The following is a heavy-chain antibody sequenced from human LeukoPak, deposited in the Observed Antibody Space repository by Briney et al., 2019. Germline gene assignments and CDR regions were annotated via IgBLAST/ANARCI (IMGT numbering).Heavy chain of an antibody. CDR3: ARALDSSSSRYQAFEY. D-gene: IGHD2-2*01. J-gene: IGHJ4*02. CDR1: GFSLRNYW. CDR2: IKQDESEK. V-gene: IGHV3-7*01. Sequence: PGGSLRLSCVASGFSLRNYWMSWVRQAPGKGLEWVANIKQDESEKYYVDSVKGRFTISRDNAKNSLYLQMNSLRAEDTAVYNCARALDSSSSRYQAFEYWGQGTPVTVSS.